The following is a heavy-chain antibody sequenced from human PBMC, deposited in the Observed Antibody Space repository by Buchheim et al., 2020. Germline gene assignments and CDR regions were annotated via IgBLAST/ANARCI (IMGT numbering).Heavy chain of an antibody. CDR1: GYTFTSYG. J-gene: IGHJ6*02. Sequence: QVQLVQSGAEVKKPGASVKVSCKASGYTFTSYGISWVRQAPGQGLEWIGWISAYYGNTNYARKLQGRVTMTTDTSTSTAYMELRSLRSDDTAVYYCARLFCGGDCVLSYCYYGMDVWGQGTT. CDR3: ARLFCGGDCVLSYCYYGMDV. D-gene: IGHD2-21*02. V-gene: IGHV1-18*01. CDR2: ISAYYGNT.